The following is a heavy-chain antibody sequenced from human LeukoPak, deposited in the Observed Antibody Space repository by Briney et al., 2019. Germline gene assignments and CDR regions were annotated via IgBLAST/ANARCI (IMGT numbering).Heavy chain of an antibody. D-gene: IGHD6-19*01. CDR2: ISVDGETP. Sequence: GGSLRLSCAVSGFSVSSFGMSWVRQAPGKGLEWISAISVDGETPYYADSGKGRFIISRDNSKNTLYLQLSSLRAEDTAIYYCAQGYSSGWYPYWGQGSLVSVSS. V-gene: IGHV3-23*01. CDR3: AQGYSSGWYPY. J-gene: IGHJ4*02. CDR1: GFSVSSFG.